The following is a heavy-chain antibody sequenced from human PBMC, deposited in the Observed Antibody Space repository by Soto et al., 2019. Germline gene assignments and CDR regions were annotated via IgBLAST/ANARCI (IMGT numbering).Heavy chain of an antibody. J-gene: IGHJ6*02. CDR2: ISAYNGNT. V-gene: IGHV1-18*01. CDR1: GYTFTSYG. Sequence: EASVKVSCKASGYTFTSYGISWVRQAPGQGLEWMGWISAYNGNTNYAQKLQGRVTMTTDTSTSTAYMELRSLRSDDTAVYYCARTHPRLQQAYYYYGMDVWGQGTTVTVSS. CDR3: ARTHPRLQQAYYYYGMDV. D-gene: IGHD6-13*01.